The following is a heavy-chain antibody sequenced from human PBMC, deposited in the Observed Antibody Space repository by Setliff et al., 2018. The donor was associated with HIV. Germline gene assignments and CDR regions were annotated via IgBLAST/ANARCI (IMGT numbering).Heavy chain of an antibody. V-gene: IGHV3-48*01. CDR1: GFAFSDNP. Sequence: PGGSLRLSCVASSGFAFSDNPMNWVRQAPGKGLEWISHIRGKSDIIKYADSVKGRFTISRDNSKNTLYLQMNSLRAEDTAVYYCAKDHLGLSSGWSPPGYWGQGTLVTVSS. CDR2: IRGKSDII. J-gene: IGHJ4*02. D-gene: IGHD6-19*01. CDR3: AKDHLGLSSGWSPPGY.